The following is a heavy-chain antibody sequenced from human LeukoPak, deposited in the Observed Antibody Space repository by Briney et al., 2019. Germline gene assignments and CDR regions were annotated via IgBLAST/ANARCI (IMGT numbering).Heavy chain of an antibody. V-gene: IGHV3-30*04. CDR2: ISYDGSVE. CDR1: RFTFSNYA. D-gene: IGHD6-13*01. Sequence: GGSLRLSCAASRFTFSNYAMHWVRQAPGKGLEWVALISYDGSVEKSAASVKGRFTISRDNSKNTLYLQMNSLRIEDTAVYYCARALGSSWDSSLDSWGQGTLVPVSS. CDR3: ARALGSSWDSSLDS. J-gene: IGHJ4*02.